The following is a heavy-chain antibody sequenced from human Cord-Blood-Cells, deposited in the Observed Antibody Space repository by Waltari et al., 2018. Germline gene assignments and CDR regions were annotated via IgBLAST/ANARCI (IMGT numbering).Heavy chain of an antibody. D-gene: IGHD1-26*01. J-gene: IGHJ6*02. V-gene: IGHV3-53*01. CDR3: AREGPSRGSSTGGYYYGMDV. CDR2: RYSGGST. CDR1: GFTAGSTS. Sequence: EVQLVESGGGLIQPGGSLRLPCSAPGFTAGSTSMRRAPQAPGKGLAWVSDRYSGGSTYYADSVKGRFTSSRDNSKNTLYLQMNSLRAEDTAVYYCAREGPSRGSSTGGYYYGMDVWGQGTTVTVSS.